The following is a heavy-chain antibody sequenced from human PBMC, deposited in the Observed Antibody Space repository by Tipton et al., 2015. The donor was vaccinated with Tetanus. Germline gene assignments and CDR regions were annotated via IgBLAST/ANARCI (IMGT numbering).Heavy chain of an antibody. CDR1: GFSLRDFG. D-gene: IGHD6-25*01. CDR2: ISYSSTSI. CDR3: ASGSALDY. J-gene: IGHJ4*02. V-gene: IGHV3-48*04. Sequence: SLRLSCAGSGFSLRDFGMNWVRQAPGKGLEWVSYISYSSTSIYYADSVKGRFVVSRDNSKNTLFLHMNSLRAEDTAVYYCASGSALDYWGQGTLVTVSS.